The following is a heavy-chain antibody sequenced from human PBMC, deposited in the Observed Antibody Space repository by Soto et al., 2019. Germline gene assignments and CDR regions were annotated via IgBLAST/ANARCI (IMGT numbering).Heavy chain of an antibody. D-gene: IGHD2-15*01. J-gene: IGHJ4*01. CDR2: ISDTSSRT. CDR1: GFTFSDYY. V-gene: IGHV3-11*06. Sequence: KSGGSLRLSCAASGFTFSDYYMTWIRQAPGKGLEWVSYISDTSSRTNYADSVKGRFTVSKDNAKNSLYLQMNSLRAEDTAVYYCVRGQDSGGFLWGHGTLVTVSS. CDR3: VRGQDSGGFL.